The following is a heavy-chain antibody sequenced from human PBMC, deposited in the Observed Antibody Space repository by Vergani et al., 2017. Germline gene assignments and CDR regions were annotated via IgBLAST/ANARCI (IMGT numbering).Heavy chain of an antibody. Sequence: QVHLVESGGGVVQPGRSLRLSCVVSGFTPSYYGMHWVRQAPGKGLEWVAVISYDGTQNYYADSVKGRFTIARDNSKSTLYLQMNSLRTEDTAVYYCATKSCGTPGCQIGYFREWGQGTLVTVSS. D-gene: IGHD1-1*01. J-gene: IGHJ1*01. CDR3: ATKSCGTPGCQIGYFRE. V-gene: IGHV3-30*03. CDR1: GFTPSYYG. CDR2: ISYDGTQN.